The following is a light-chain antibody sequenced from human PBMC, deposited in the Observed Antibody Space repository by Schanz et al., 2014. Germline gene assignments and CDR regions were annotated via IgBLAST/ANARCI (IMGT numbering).Light chain of an antibody. CDR3: QQYGSSPPT. J-gene: IGKJ1*01. CDR2: GAF. Sequence: EIVMTQSPATLSVSPGERATLSCRASQSVSNSYLAWYQQKPGQAPRLLIYGAFTRATAIPDRFSGSGSGTDFTLTISRLEPEDFAVYYCQQYGSSPPTFGQGTKVEIK. CDR1: QSVSNSY. V-gene: IGKV3-20*01.